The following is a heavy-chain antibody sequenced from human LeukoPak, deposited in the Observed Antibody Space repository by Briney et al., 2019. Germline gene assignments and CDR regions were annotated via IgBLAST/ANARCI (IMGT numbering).Heavy chain of an antibody. V-gene: IGHV3-11*05. CDR2: VGSSGHYT. CDR3: ARDGSYCSGGSCYDY. D-gene: IGHD2-15*01. CDR1: GFTFSDFH. Sequence: PGGSLRLSCAASGFTFSDFHMSWIRQAPGKGLEWVSYVGSSGHYTNYADSVKGRFTISRDNAKNSLYLQMNSLRAEDTAVYYCARDGSYCSGGSCYDYWGQGTLVTVSS. J-gene: IGHJ4*02.